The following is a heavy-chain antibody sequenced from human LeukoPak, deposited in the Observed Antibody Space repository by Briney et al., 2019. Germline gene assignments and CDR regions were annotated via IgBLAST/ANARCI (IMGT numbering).Heavy chain of an antibody. V-gene: IGHV1-69*02. J-gene: IGHJ6*03. CDR3: ARGDDFWSGYYIGYYYYYMDV. Sequence: SSVKVSCKASGGTVSSYTISWMRQAPGQGLEWLGRIIPILGIANYAQKFQGRVTITADKSTGTAYMELSSLRSDDTAVYYCARGDDFWSGYYIGYYYYYMDVWGKGTTVTVSS. CDR2: IIPILGIA. CDR1: GGTVSSYT. D-gene: IGHD3-3*01.